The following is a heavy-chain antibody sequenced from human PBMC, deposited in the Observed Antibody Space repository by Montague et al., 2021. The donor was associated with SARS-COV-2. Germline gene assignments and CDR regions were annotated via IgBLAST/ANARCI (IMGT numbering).Heavy chain of an antibody. D-gene: IGHD3-16*01. CDR3: ARGDGLGPYTGYAFDI. Sequence: CAISGDSVVELRRRWEENTPEPQRHSDFLCRTYYRTRKFDHYEVSMKGRISIKADTSKNQFSLQLDSVTPEDTAVYYCARGDGLGPYTGYAFDIWGQGTLVTVSS. J-gene: IGHJ3*02. CDR2: TYYRTRKFD. V-gene: IGHV6-1*01. CDR1: GDSVVELRRR.